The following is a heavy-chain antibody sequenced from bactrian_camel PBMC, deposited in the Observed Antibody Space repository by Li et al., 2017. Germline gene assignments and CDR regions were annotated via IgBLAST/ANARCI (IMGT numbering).Heavy chain of an antibody. Sequence: HVQLVESGGGSVEPGGSLTLSCVGSGSPFISACMGWYRQIPGKAREGIAAIDSEGKTTYADSVKGRFTISQDTAEKTLYLQMNNLKTEDTASCFCATLSCRRGLATMTPLHNQWGQGTQVTVS. V-gene: IGHV3S1*01. CDR1: GSPFISAC. CDR2: IDSEGKT. J-gene: IGHJ4*01. CDR3: ATLSCRRGLATMTPLHNQ. D-gene: IGHD4*01.